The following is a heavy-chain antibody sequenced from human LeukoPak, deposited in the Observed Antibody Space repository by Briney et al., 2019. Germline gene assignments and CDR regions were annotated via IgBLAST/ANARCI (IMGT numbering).Heavy chain of an antibody. D-gene: IGHD5-18*01. J-gene: IGHJ6*04. V-gene: IGHV4-34*01. CDR2: INHSGSP. CDR3: ARVWIQLWKQTPRYHGMDV. Sequence: PSETLSLTCAVYGGSFSGYYWSWIRQPPGKGLEWIGEINHSGSPNYNPSLKSRVIISVDTSKIQFSLQLSSVTAADTAVYYCARVWIQLWKQTPRYHGMDVWGKGTTVTVSS. CDR1: GGSFSGYY.